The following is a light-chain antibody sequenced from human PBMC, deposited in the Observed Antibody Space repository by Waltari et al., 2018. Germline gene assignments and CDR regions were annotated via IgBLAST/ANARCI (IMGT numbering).Light chain of an antibody. J-gene: IGKJ1*01. CDR3: QQYYSSST. Sequence: DIQMTQSPSTLSASVGDTIAITCRASLSISTWLAWYQQNPGKAPKLLIYDASSLESGVPSTFSGSGSGTEFTLTISSLQPDDFATYFCQQYYSSSTFGQGTKVEIK. CDR2: DAS. CDR1: LSISTW. V-gene: IGKV1-5*01.